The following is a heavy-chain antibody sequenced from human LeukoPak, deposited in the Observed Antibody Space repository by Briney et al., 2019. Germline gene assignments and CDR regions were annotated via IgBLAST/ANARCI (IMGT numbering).Heavy chain of an antibody. CDR2: INPNSGGT. V-gene: IGHV1-2*02. Sequence: GASVKVSCKASGGTFSSYAISWVRQAPGQGLEWMGRINPNSGGTNYAQKFQGRVTMTRDTSISTAYMELSRLRSDDTAVYYCARVVVAMSPYFDYWGQGTLVTVSS. CDR1: GGTFSSYA. D-gene: IGHD2-15*01. CDR3: ARVVVAMSPYFDY. J-gene: IGHJ4*02.